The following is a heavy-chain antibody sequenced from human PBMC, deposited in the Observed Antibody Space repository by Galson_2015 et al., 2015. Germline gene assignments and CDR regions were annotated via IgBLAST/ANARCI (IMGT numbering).Heavy chain of an antibody. Sequence: SVKVSCKASGCTFSYYAISWVGQAPGQGLEWLGGISPIFGGAIYAQQFQCRVTITADKSPTTAYMELISLISDETAVYYCAGPSQDCSTSSCPYNYWGQGTLVTVSS. D-gene: IGHD2-2*01. CDR2: ISPIFGGA. V-gene: IGHV1-69*06. CDR3: AGPSQDCSTSSCPYNY. J-gene: IGHJ4*02. CDR1: GCTFSYYA.